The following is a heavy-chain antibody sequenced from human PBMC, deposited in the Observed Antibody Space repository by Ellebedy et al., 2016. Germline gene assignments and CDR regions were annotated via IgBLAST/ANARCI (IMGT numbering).Heavy chain of an antibody. D-gene: IGHD3-10*01. CDR2: INEDGSEK. CDR1: GFTFSSYR. Sequence: GGSLRLSCAASGFTFSSYRMNWVRQAPGKGLEWVANINEDGSEKHYADSVKGRFTISRENAENSLFLQMNSLRADDTAVYYCAGRRESQGLYYFDYWGQGILVTVSS. J-gene: IGHJ4*02. CDR3: AGRRESQGLYYFDY. V-gene: IGHV3-7*01.